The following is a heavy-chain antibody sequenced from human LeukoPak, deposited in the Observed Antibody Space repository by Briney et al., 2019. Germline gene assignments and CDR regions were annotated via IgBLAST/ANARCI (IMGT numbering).Heavy chain of an antibody. D-gene: IGHD6-6*01. V-gene: IGHV4-59*01. CDR1: GGSISSYY. CDR2: IFYSGTT. J-gene: IGHJ6*03. Sequence: SETLSLTCTVSGGSISSYYWSWIRQPPGKGLEWIGYIFYSGTTNYNPSLKSRVTISVDPSKNQFSLKLSSVTAADTAVYYCARVGSSRRGGYYYYMDVWGKGTTVTVSS. CDR3: ARVGSSRRGGYYYYMDV.